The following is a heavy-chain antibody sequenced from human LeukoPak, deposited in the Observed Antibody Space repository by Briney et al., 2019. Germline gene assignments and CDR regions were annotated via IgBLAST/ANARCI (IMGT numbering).Heavy chain of an antibody. Sequence: GGSLRLSCAISGITLSNYGMSWVRQPPGKGLEWVAGLSASGGSTNYADSVKGQFTISRDNPKNTLYLQMNSLRAEDTAVYFCAKRGVVIRVILVGFHKEAYYFDSWGQGALVTVSS. CDR2: LSASGGST. D-gene: IGHD3-10*01. CDR3: AKRGVVIRVILVGFHKEAYYFDS. CDR1: GITLSNYG. J-gene: IGHJ4*02. V-gene: IGHV3-23*01.